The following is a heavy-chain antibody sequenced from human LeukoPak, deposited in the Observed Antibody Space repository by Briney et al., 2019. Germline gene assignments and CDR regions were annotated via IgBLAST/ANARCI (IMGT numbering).Heavy chain of an antibody. CDR1: GFTFSSYG. Sequence: PGGSLRLSCAASGFTFSSYGIHWVRQAPGKGLEWVSFILYDGSNKFYADSVKGRFTISKDNSKNTLYLQMNSLRAEDTAVYSCARPYCSGGSCYSGRFDYWGQGTLVTVSS. CDR2: ILYDGSNK. V-gene: IGHV3-30*02. D-gene: IGHD2-15*01. J-gene: IGHJ4*02. CDR3: ARPYCSGGSCYSGRFDY.